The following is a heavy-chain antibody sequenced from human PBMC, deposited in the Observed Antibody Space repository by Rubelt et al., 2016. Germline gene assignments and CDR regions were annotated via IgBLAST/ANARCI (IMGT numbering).Heavy chain of an antibody. J-gene: IGHJ2*01. CDR3: ARLPSVGYSYGLRVWYFDL. V-gene: IGHV4-34*01. CDR2: INHSGST. CDR1: GGSFSGYY. D-gene: IGHD5-18*01. Sequence: QVQLQQWGAGLLKPSETLSLTCAVYGGSFSGYYWNWIRQPPGKGLEWIGEINHSGSTNYNPSLKSRVTISVDTSKNQFSLKLSSVTAADTAVYYCARLPSVGYSYGLRVWYFDLWGRGTLVTVSS.